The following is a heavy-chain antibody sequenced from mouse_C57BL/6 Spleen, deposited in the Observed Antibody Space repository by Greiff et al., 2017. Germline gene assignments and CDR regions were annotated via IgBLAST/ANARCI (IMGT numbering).Heavy chain of an antibody. J-gene: IGHJ3*01. CDR1: GYSITSGYY. V-gene: IGHV3-6*01. CDR3: ARDYGSSLSFAY. Sequence: EVQLQQSGPGLVKPSQSLSLTCSVTGYSITSGYYWNWIRQFPGNKLEWMGYISYDGSNNYNPSLKNRISITRDTSKNQFFLKLNSVTTEDTATYYCARDYGSSLSFAYWGQGTLVTVSA. CDR2: ISYDGSN. D-gene: IGHD1-1*01.